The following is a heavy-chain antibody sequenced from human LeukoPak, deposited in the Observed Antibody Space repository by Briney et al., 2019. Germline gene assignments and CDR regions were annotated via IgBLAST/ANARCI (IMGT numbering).Heavy chain of an antibody. Sequence: SETLSLTCAVYGGSFSGYYWSWIRQPPGKGLEWSGEINHSGSTNYNPSLKSRVTISVDTSKNQFSLKLSSVTAADTAVYYCASGLYYYGSGSYSEDAFDVWGQGTMVTVSS. CDR1: GGSFSGYY. CDR2: INHSGST. J-gene: IGHJ3*01. D-gene: IGHD3-10*01. CDR3: ASGLYYYGSGSYSEDAFDV. V-gene: IGHV4-34*01.